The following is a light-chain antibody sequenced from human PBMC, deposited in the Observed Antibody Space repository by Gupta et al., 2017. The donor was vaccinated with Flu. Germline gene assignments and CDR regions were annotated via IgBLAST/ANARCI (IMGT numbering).Light chain of an antibody. J-gene: IGLJ1*01. Sequence: QSALTQPASGSGSPGQSVTISCTGTSDDVGRYDFVSWYQPPPAKAPRLIIYEVVNRPSGIADRFSGSKSGTTASLTISRLQAEDEGHYYCCSHTSDITLVFGSGTSVTV. CDR3: CSHTSDITLV. CDR2: EVV. V-gene: IGLV2-14*01. CDR1: SDDVGRYDF.